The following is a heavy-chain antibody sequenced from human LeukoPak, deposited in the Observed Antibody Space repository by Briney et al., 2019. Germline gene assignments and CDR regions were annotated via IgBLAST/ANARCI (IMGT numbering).Heavy chain of an antibody. CDR3: AREQGYSGFDN. Sequence: KASETLSLTCIVSGGSISNYYWSWIRQPAGKGLEWIGRIYTAGSTDYNPSLKSRVIMSVDTSKNQYSLKLTSVTAADTAVYYCAREQGYSGFDNWGQGTLVTVSS. D-gene: IGHD5-12*01. CDR1: GGSISNYY. CDR2: IYTAGST. J-gene: IGHJ4*02. V-gene: IGHV4-4*07.